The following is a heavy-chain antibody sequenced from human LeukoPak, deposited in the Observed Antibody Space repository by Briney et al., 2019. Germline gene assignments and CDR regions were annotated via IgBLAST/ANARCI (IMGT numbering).Heavy chain of an antibody. D-gene: IGHD6-19*01. CDR2: IYYSGTT. CDR1: GGSISNDY. Sequence: SETLSLTCTISGGSISNDYWSWIRQPPGKGLEWIGYIYYSGTTNYNPSLKSRVTMSVDTSKNQFSLKLKSVTAADTAVCYCATKPAGRGRFDYWGQGILVTVSS. CDR3: ATKPAGRGRFDY. V-gene: IGHV4-59*08. J-gene: IGHJ4*02.